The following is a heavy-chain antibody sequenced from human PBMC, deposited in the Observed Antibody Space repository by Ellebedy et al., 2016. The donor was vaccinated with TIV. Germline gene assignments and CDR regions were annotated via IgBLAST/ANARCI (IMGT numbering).Heavy chain of an antibody. D-gene: IGHD3-3*01. CDR2: IYHSGST. J-gene: IGHJ6*03. Sequence: SETLSLTXTVSGYSISSGYYWGWIRQPPGKGLEWIGSIYHSGSTYYNPSLKSRVTISVDMSKNQFSLKLSSVTAADTAVYYCARADGITIFGVVPMDVWGKGTTVTVSS. V-gene: IGHV4-38-2*02. CDR3: ARADGITIFGVVPMDV. CDR1: GYSISSGYY.